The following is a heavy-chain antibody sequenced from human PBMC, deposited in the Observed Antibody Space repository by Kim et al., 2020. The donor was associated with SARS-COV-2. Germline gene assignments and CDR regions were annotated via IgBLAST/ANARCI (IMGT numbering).Heavy chain of an antibody. CDR2: IIPIFGTA. V-gene: IGHV1-69*13. CDR3: ARGTTIFGVVIQFDY. D-gene: IGHD3-3*01. Sequence: SVKVSCKASGGTFSSYAISWVRQAPGQGLEWMGGIIPIFGTANYAQKFQGRVTITADESTSTAYMELSSLRSEDTAVYYCARGTTIFGVVIQFDYWGQGTLVTVSS. J-gene: IGHJ4*02. CDR1: GGTFSSYA.